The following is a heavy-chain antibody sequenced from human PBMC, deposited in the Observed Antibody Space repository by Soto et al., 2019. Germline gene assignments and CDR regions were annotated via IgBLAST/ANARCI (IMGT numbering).Heavy chain of an antibody. D-gene: IGHD6-13*01. CDR2: IYYNGST. J-gene: IGHJ4*02. CDR1: GLTFSSASYY. V-gene: IGHV4-31*03. CDR3: ARYRISGSWSKFDY. Sequence: QVLLQQSGPGLMKPSPTLSLTCTVSGLTFSSASYYWGWIPQHHGQGLEWVGNIYYNGSTYYSPFLNSRVTLWVDTSKNRFSLRLASVTAADTAVYYCARYRISGSWSKFDYWGQGTLVTVSS.